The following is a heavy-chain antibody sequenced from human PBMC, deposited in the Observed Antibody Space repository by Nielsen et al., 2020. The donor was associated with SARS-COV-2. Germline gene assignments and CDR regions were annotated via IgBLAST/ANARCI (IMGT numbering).Heavy chain of an antibody. V-gene: IGHV4-34*01. CDR3: ARRYCSSTSCLNWFDP. CDR2: INHSGST. CDR1: GWSFSGYY. Sequence: SETLSLTCAVYGWSFSGYYWSWIRQPPGKGLEWIGEINHSGSTNYNPSLKSRVTISVDTSKNQFSLKLSSVTAADTAVYYCARRYCSSTSCLNWFDPWGQGTLVTVSS. D-gene: IGHD2-2*01. J-gene: IGHJ5*02.